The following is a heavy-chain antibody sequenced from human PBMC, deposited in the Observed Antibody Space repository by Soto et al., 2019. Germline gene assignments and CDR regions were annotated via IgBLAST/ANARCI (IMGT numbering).Heavy chain of an antibody. Sequence: SVKVSCKASGGTFSSYAISWVRQAPGQGLEWMGGIIPIFGTANYAQKFQGRVTITADESTSTAYMELSSLRSEDTAVYYCAREGRVLLMATEGGMDVWGQGTTVTVS. J-gene: IGHJ6*02. V-gene: IGHV1-69*13. CDR3: AREGRVLLMATEGGMDV. CDR2: IIPIFGTA. D-gene: IGHD2-8*01. CDR1: GGTFSSYA.